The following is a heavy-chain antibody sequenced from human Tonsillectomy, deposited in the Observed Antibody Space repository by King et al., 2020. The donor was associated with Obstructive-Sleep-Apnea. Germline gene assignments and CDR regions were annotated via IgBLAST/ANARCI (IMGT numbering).Heavy chain of an antibody. D-gene: IGHD4-17*01. Sequence: INWVRQVPGKGLECVGRIYTKTEGGTSYYAAPVKGRFTISRDDSKTTLYLQMSGLRTEDTAVYYCTDCDYPLFDFWGQCTLVSVSS. J-gene: IGHJ4*02. CDR2: IYTKTEGGTS. V-gene: IGHV3-15*01. CDR3: TDCDYPLFDF.